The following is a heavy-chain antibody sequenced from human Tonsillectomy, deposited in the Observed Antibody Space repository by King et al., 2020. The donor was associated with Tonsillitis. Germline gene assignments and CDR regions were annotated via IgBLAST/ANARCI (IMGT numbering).Heavy chain of an antibody. CDR2: IKSKTDGGTI. Sequence: QLVQSGGGLVKPGGSVRLSCAASGFTLSNAWMSWVRQAPGRGLEWVARIKSKTDGGTIDYDAPVKGRFTISKNDSITTVYLQMNSLKTEDTAVYYCTSRGYWGQGTLVTVSS. J-gene: IGHJ4*02. D-gene: IGHD3-16*01. V-gene: IGHV3-15*01. CDR3: TSRGY. CDR1: GFTLSNAW.